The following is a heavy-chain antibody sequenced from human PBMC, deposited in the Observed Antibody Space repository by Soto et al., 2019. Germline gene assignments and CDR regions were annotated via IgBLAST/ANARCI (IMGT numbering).Heavy chain of an antibody. CDR2: ISGSGDST. J-gene: IGHJ4*02. CDR3: ARRSSGWYFEY. Sequence: PGGSLRLSCAASGFTFGSYAMSWVRQAPGKGLEWVSSISGSGDSTYYADSVKGRFTISRDNSKNTLYLQMISLRAEDTAVYYCARRSSGWYFEYWGQGTLVTVSS. V-gene: IGHV3-23*01. CDR1: GFTFGSYA. D-gene: IGHD6-19*01.